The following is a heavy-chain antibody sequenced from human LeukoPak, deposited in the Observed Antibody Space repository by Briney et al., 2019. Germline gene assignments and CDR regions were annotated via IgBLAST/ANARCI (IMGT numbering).Heavy chain of an antibody. CDR3: ARRNDRRYCSSTSCSGLGGFDP. D-gene: IGHD2-2*01. V-gene: IGHV4-39*07. CDR2: IYYSGST. Sequence: SETLSLTCTVSGGSISSSSYYWGWIRQPPGKGLEWIGSIYYSGSTYYNPSLKSRVTISVDTSKNQFSLKLSSVTAADTAVYYCARRNDRRYCSSTSCSGLGGFDPWGQGTLVTVSS. J-gene: IGHJ5*02. CDR1: GGSISSSSYY.